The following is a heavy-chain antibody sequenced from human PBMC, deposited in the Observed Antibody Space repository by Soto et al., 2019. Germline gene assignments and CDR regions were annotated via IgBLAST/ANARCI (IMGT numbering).Heavy chain of an antibody. CDR3: ASGPSHDSSPY. CDR2: INPSGGST. J-gene: IGHJ4*02. Sequence: GASVKVSCKASGYTFTSYYMHWVRQAPGQGLEWMGIINPSGGSTSYAQKFQGRVTITADESTSTAYMELSSLRSEDTAVYYCASGPSHDSSPYWGQGTLVTVSS. D-gene: IGHD3-22*01. V-gene: IGHV1-46*01. CDR1: GYTFTSYY.